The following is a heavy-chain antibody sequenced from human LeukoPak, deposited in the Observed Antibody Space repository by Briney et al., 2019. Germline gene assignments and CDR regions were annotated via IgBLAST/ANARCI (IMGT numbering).Heavy chain of an antibody. D-gene: IGHD2-2*01. Sequence: SETLSLTCTVSGGSISSYYWSWIRQPPGKGLEWIGYIYYSGSTNYNPSLKSRVTISVDTSKNQFSLKLSSVTAADTAVYYCARVVPALLYFDYWGQGTLVTVSS. CDR3: ARVVPALLYFDY. V-gene: IGHV4-59*01. CDR1: GGSISSYY. CDR2: IYYSGST. J-gene: IGHJ4*02.